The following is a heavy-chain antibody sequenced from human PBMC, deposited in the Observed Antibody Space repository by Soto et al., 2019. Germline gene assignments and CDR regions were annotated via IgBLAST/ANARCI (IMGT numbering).Heavy chain of an antibody. Sequence: QVQLQESGPGLVKPSQTLSLTCTVSGGSISSGGYYWSWIRQHPGKGLEWIGYIYYSGSTYYNPSLKRRVTISVDTSKNQFSLKLSSVTAADTAVYYCARGGYTFLTDYFDYWGQGTLVTVSS. CDR3: ARGGYTFLTDYFDY. CDR1: GGSISSGGYY. J-gene: IGHJ4*02. CDR2: IYYSGST. V-gene: IGHV4-31*03. D-gene: IGHD6-19*01.